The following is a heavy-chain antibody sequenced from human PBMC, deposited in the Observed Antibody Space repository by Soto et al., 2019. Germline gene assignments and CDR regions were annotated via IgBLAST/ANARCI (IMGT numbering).Heavy chain of an antibody. D-gene: IGHD1-26*01. CDR3: AREFQYNVSSDSALEY. J-gene: IGHJ4*02. CDR2: TYYRSKWYN. V-gene: IGHV6-1*01. Sequence: SQTLSLTCAISGDSVSDNSSAWNWIRRSPSRGLEWLGRTYYRSKWYNDYAVSVKSRITVTPDTSKNPFSLHLNSVTPADTAVYYSAREFQYNVSSDSALEYWGEGAVITGSS. CDR1: GDSVSDNSSA.